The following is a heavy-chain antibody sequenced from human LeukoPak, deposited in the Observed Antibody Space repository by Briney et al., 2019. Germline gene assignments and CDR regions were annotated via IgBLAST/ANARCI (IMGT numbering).Heavy chain of an antibody. CDR3: ARALGDSSSWYDWFDP. Sequence: SETLSLTCTVSGGSISSYYWTWIRQPPGKGLEWIGFISDSGSTNSNPSLQSRVTISIPTSKNQFSLKLNSVTAADTAVYYCARALGDSSSWYDWFDPWGQGTLVTVSS. V-gene: IGHV4-59*01. CDR1: GGSISSYY. J-gene: IGHJ5*02. CDR2: ISDSGST. D-gene: IGHD6-13*01.